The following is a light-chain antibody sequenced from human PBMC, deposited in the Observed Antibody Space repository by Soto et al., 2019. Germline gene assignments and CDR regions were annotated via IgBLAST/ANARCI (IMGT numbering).Light chain of an antibody. CDR2: DAS. CDR1: QTIFNW. V-gene: IGKV1-5*01. J-gene: IGKJ1*01. Sequence: DIQMTQSPPTLSASVGDRVPITCRASQTIFNWLAWYQRKPGRAPNLLIYDASSLQSGVPSTFSGSGSGTEFTLTISSLQPGDFATYYCQQYNSYPWTFGQGTKVEIK. CDR3: QQYNSYPWT.